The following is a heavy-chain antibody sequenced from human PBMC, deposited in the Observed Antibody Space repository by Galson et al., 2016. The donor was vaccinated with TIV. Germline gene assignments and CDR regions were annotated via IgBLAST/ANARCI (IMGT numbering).Heavy chain of an antibody. CDR2: LRYNGNSN. J-gene: IGHJ4*02. CDR1: GFSIPNYG. CDR3: VRDICTSVDCDPFDY. D-gene: IGHD2-8*02. Sequence: SLRLSCAASGFSIPNYGIHWVRQSPGRGLEAVGILRYNGNSNYYLESVKGRFTMSRDTSKNTVCLEMNSLRTEDTAVYYCVRDICTSVDCDPFDYWGQGTQVTVSS. V-gene: IGHV3-30*19.